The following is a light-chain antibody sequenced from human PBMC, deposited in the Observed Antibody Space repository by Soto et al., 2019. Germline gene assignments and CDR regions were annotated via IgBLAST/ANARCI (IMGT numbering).Light chain of an antibody. J-gene: IGKJ1*01. CDR1: QSVNTN. CDR2: GAS. V-gene: IGKV3-20*01. Sequence: EIVMTQSPATLSVSPGERATFSCRASQSVNTNLAWYQLKPGQAPRLLVYGASNRATGIPDRFSGSGSGTDFTLTISRLEPEEFAVYYCQQYGSSGTFGQGTKVDI. CDR3: QQYGSSGT.